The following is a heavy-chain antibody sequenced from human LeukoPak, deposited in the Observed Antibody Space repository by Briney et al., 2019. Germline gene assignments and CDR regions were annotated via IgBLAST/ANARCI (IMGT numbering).Heavy chain of an antibody. CDR1: GFTVSSNY. J-gene: IGHJ4*02. D-gene: IGHD1-26*01. V-gene: IGHV3-7*01. CDR2: IKQDGSEK. Sequence: GGSLRLSCAASGFTVSSNYMSWVRQAPGKGLEWVANIKQDGSEKYYVDSVKGRFTISRDNAKNSLYLQMNSLRAEDTAVYYCARDKIVGATNFDNWGQGTLVTVSS. CDR3: ARDKIVGATNFDN.